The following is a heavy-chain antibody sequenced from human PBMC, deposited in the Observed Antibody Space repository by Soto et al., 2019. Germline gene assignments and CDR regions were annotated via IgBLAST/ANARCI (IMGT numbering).Heavy chain of an antibody. CDR3: AHPRGYGVFDAYDI. Sequence: PGGSLRVSCAASGFTFSTYAMSWVRQAPGKGLEWVSALSAGGGSTYYADSVKGRFTISRDNSMNALYLQMNTLRIEDTAVYYCAHPRGYGVFDAYDIWGQGTMVTVSS. CDR1: GFTFSTYA. V-gene: IGHV3-23*01. CDR2: LSAGGGST. D-gene: IGHD4-17*01. J-gene: IGHJ3*02.